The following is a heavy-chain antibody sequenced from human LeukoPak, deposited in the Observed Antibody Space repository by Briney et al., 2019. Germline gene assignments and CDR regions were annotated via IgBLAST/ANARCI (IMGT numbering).Heavy chain of an antibody. CDR1: GFTFSSYA. D-gene: IGHD5-12*01. V-gene: IGHV3-23*01. CDR2: ISGSGGST. Sequence: GGSLRLSCAASGFTFSSYAMSWVRQAPGKGLEWVSAISGSGGSTYYADSVKGRFTISRDNSKNTLYLQMNSLRAEDTAVYYCARSGYDPSGYGPLDDYWGQGTLVTVSS. CDR3: ARSGYDPSGYGPLDDY. J-gene: IGHJ4*02.